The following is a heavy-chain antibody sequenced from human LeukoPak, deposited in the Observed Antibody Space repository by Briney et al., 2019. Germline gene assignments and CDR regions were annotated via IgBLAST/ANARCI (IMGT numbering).Heavy chain of an antibody. Sequence: GGSLRLSCAGSGFTFSDSILSWVRQAPGKGLEWLSTFSGNDGYTYYADSVKGRFTISRDNSKNTVYLQMNSLRAEDTANYYCAKRSTGYYFDSWGQGTLVTVSS. CDR3: AKRSTGYYFDS. CDR1: GFTFSDSI. CDR2: FSGNDGYT. J-gene: IGHJ4*02. V-gene: IGHV3-23*01. D-gene: IGHD2-2*01.